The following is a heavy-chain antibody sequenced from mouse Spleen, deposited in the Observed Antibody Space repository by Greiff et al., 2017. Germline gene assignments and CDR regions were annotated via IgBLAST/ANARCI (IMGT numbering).Heavy chain of an antibody. CDR3: ARSGDGTRGY. CDR1: GYAFSSYW. Sequence: VKLMESGAELVKPGASVKISCKASGYAFSSYWMNWVKQRPGKGLEWIGQIYPGDGDTNYNGKFKGKATLTADKSSSTAYMQLSSLTSEDSAVYFCARSGDGTRGYWGQGTTLTVSS. V-gene: IGHV1-80*01. D-gene: IGHD2-1*01. CDR2: IYPGDGDT. J-gene: IGHJ2*01.